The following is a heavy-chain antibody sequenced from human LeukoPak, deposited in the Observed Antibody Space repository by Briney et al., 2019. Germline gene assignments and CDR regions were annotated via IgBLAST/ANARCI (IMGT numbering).Heavy chain of an antibody. V-gene: IGHV3-21*01. CDR3: ARGSYSSSWATGTEF. D-gene: IGHD6-13*01. Sequence: GGSLRLSCAASGFTFSRYSMNWVRQAPGKGLEWGSSISSSSSYIYYADSLKGRFTISRDNAKNSLYLKMNRLRVEDTAVYYCARGSYSSSWATGTEFWGQGTLVTVSS. CDR2: ISSSSSYI. J-gene: IGHJ4*02. CDR1: GFTFSRYS.